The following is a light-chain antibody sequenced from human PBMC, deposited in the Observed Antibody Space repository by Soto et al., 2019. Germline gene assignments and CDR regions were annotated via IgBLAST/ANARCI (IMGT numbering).Light chain of an antibody. CDR3: QQYGSSPLT. CDR1: QSVTSTY. V-gene: IGKV3-20*01. Sequence: ETVLTQSPGTLSLSPGERATLSCRASQSVTSTYLAWYQQKPGQPPRLLIYGASSRATGIPDRFSGSGSVTDFTLTISRLAPEDFAVYYCQQYGSSPLTFGQGTKVEIK. J-gene: IGKJ1*01. CDR2: GAS.